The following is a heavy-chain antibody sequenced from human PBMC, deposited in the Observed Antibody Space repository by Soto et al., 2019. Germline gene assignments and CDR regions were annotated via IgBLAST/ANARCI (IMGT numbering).Heavy chain of an antibody. J-gene: IGHJ4*02. D-gene: IGHD3-22*01. Sequence: LRLSCAASGFTFSSYSMNWVRQAPGQGLEWVTSISSSSSYIYYADSVKGRFTISRDNAKNSLYLQMNSLRAEDTAVYYCARDIGDYYDSSGSPVYWGQGTLVTVSS. CDR2: ISSSSSYI. CDR1: GFTFSSYS. CDR3: ARDIGDYYDSSGSPVY. V-gene: IGHV3-21*01.